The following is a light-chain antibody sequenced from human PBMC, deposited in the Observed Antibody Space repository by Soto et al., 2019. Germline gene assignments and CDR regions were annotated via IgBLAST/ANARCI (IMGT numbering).Light chain of an antibody. J-gene: IGKJ4*01. CDR3: QQYNNWPRAT. CDR1: QSINSN. Sequence: TLSLSPGERATLSCRASQSINSNLAWYQQKPDQAPRLFIFRASSRATGLPARFSASGSGTDFNLTISSLQSEDFAVYYCQQYNNWPRATFGGGTKVDI. V-gene: IGKV3-15*01. CDR2: RAS.